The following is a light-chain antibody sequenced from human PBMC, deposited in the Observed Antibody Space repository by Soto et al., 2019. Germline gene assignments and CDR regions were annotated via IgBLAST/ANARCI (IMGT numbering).Light chain of an antibody. J-gene: IGKJ1*01. CDR2: DSS. Sequence: SQSPSALSVSTGERATLSCRASQILSSNFLAWYQQKPGQPPRLLIYDSSTRATGFPDRFSGSGSGTDFTLTIIRLEPEDFAVYYCQQYDISPWTFGQGAKVDI. V-gene: IGKV3-20*01. CDR1: QILSSNF. CDR3: QQYDISPWT.